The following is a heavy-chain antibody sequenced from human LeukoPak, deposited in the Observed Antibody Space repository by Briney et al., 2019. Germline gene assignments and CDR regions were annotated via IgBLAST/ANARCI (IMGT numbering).Heavy chain of an antibody. CDR3: ARSLSGSYYMYYYYMDV. CDR1: GYTLTSYG. D-gene: IGHD1-26*01. Sequence: ASVKVSCKASGYTLTSYGISWVRQAPGQGLEWMGWISAYNGNTNYAQKLQGRVTMTTDTSTSTAYMELRSLRSDDTAVYYCARSLSGSYYMYYYYMDVWGKGTTVTVSS. CDR2: ISAYNGNT. J-gene: IGHJ6*03. V-gene: IGHV1-18*01.